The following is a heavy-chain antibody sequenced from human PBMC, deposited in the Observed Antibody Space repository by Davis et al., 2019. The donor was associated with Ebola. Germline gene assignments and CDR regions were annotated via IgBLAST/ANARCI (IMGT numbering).Heavy chain of an antibody. CDR3: ARATFAYNSGWYADY. V-gene: IGHV1-3*01. Sequence: ASVKVSCKASAGTFSSYTISWVRQAPGQRLEWMGWIHGGNGNRKYSQKFQGRVTITMDTSASTAYMELSSLRSEDTAVYYCARATFAYNSGWYADYWGQGTLVTVSS. CDR2: IHGGNGNR. J-gene: IGHJ4*02. D-gene: IGHD6-19*01. CDR1: AGTFSSYT.